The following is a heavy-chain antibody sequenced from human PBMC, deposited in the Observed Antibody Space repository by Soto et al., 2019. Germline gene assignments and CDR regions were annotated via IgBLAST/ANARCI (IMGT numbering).Heavy chain of an antibody. V-gene: IGHV3-48*02. CDR2: ISSSSSTI. Sequence: EVQLVESGGGLVQPGGSLRLSCAASGFTFSSYSMNWVRQAPGKGLEWVSYISSSSSTIYYADSVKGRFTISRDNAKNSLYLQMNSLRDEDTAVYYCAYIVLVPAPVGMDVWGQGTTVTVSS. CDR1: GFTFSSYS. CDR3: AYIVLVPAPVGMDV. D-gene: IGHD2-2*01. J-gene: IGHJ6*02.